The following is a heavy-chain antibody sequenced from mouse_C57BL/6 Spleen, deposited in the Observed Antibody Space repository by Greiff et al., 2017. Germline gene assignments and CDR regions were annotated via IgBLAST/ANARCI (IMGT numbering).Heavy chain of an antibody. D-gene: IGHD2-3*01. CDR1: GYTFTSYW. J-gene: IGHJ4*01. V-gene: IGHV1-64*01. CDR2: IHPNSGST. CDR3: ARSFDGYDYAMDY. Sequence: QVHVKQPGAELVKPGASVKLSCKASGYTFTSYWMHWVKQRPGQGLEWIGMIHPNSGSTNYNEKFKSKATLTVDKSSSTAYMQLSSLTSEDSAVYYCARSFDGYDYAMDYWGQGTSVTVSS.